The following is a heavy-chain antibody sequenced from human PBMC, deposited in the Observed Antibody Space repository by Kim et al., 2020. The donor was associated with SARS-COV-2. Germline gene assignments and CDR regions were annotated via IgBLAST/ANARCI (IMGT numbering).Heavy chain of an antibody. V-gene: IGHV5-10-1*01. J-gene: IGHJ6*02. D-gene: IGHD5-18*01. Sequence: GESLKISCKGSGYSFTSYWISWVRQMPGKGLEWMGRIDPSDSYTNYSPSFQGHVTISADKSISTAYLQWSSLKASDTAMYYCASPRGEDTAMNYYYGMDVWGQGTTVTVSS. CDR2: IDPSDSYT. CDR3: ASPRGEDTAMNYYYGMDV. CDR1: GYSFTSYW.